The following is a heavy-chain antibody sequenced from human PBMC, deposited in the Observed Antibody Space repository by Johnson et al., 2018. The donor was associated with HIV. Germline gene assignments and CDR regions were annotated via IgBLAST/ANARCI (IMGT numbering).Heavy chain of an antibody. Sequence: VQLVESGGGLVQPGGSLRLSCAASGFTFSSYDMHWVRQATGKGLEWVSAIGTAGDTYYQGSVKGRFTISREHAKNSLYLQMNSLGAGDTAVYYCARAGYCSGGSCYSGVDAFDIWGQGTMVTVSS. CDR2: IGTAGDT. CDR3: ARAGYCSGGSCYSGVDAFDI. J-gene: IGHJ3*02. D-gene: IGHD2-15*01. V-gene: IGHV3-13*01. CDR1: GFTFSSYD.